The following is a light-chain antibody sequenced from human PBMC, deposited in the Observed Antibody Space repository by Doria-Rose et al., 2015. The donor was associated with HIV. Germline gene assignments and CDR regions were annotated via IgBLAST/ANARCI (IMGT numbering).Light chain of an antibody. CDR2: DGS. J-gene: IGKJ1*01. CDR3: HQYGTSWT. V-gene: IGKV3-20*01. Sequence: DILVTQSPGTLSLSPGERATLSCRASQSFSSTYLAWYQQKPGQAPGLLIYDGSTRATGIPDRFSASGSGTDFTLTINRLEPEDFALYYCHQYGTSWTFGQGTKVEI. CDR1: QSFSSTY.